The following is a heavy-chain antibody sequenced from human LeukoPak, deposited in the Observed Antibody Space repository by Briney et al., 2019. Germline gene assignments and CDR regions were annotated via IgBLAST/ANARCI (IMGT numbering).Heavy chain of an antibody. CDR1: GGSISSYY. D-gene: IGHD2-2*01. Sequence: SDTLSLTCTVSGGSISSYYWSWIRQPAGKGLEWIGRISTSGSTNYNPTLKSRVTMSVDTSKNQFSLKLSSVIAADTAVYYCARTTEGYCSSASCFGFSYSYYMDVWGKGTTVTISS. J-gene: IGHJ6*03. CDR3: ARTTEGYCSSASCFGFSYSYYMDV. V-gene: IGHV4-4*07. CDR2: ISTSGST.